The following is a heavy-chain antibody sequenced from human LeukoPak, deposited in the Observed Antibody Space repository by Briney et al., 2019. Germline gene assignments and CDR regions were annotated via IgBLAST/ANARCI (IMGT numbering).Heavy chain of an antibody. CDR2: VSAYADDT. CDR1: GYTFISYG. Sequence: ASVKVSCKASGYTFISYGISWVRQAPGQGLEWMGWVSAYADDTNYVQKFQGRVTMTTDTSTSTAYMELRSLRFDDTAVYYCARDCIGCHGFDYWDQGTLVTVSS. CDR3: ARDCIGCHGFDY. J-gene: IGHJ4*02. D-gene: IGHD2-15*01. V-gene: IGHV1-18*01.